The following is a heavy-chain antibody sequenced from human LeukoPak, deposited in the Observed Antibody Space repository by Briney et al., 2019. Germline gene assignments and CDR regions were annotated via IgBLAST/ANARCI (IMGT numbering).Heavy chain of an antibody. CDR2: INPNSGST. D-gene: IGHD6-6*01. CDR1: GYTFTGYY. CDR3: ARESVPAVAARRGLNY. J-gene: IGHJ4*02. Sequence: GESLKISCKISGYTFTGYYMHWVRQAPGQGLEWMGRINPNSGSTNYAQKFQGRVTMTRDTSISTVYMEMSRLRSDDTAVYYCARESVPAVAARRGLNYWGQGTLVAVSS. V-gene: IGHV1-2*06.